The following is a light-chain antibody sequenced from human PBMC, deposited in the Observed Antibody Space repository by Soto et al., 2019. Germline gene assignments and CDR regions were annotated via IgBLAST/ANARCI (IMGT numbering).Light chain of an antibody. CDR1: QSVNSNY. Sequence: EIVLTQSPGTLSLSPGERATLSCRASQSVNSNYLAWYQRKPGQAPRLLIYGASNRATDIPCRFSATGSGTGFTLTIARLEAEDFAVYYCQPYDNTPPTFGQGTKV. V-gene: IGKV3-20*01. CDR2: GAS. J-gene: IGKJ1*01. CDR3: QPYDNTPPT.